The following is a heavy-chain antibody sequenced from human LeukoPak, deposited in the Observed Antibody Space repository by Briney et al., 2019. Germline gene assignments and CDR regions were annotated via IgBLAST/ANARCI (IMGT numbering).Heavy chain of an antibody. J-gene: IGHJ3*01. CDR3: AKGPNYDILTGWRKTYNGFDV. CDR1: GFTFSSYG. CDR2: IRYDGSNK. D-gene: IGHD3-9*01. Sequence: GGSLRLSCGVSGFTFSSYGMHWVRQAPGKGLEWVAFIRYDGSNKYYADSVKGRFTISRDNSKNTLYLQMNSLRAEDTAVYYCAKGPNYDILTGWRKTYNGFDVWGQGTMVTVSS. V-gene: IGHV3-30*02.